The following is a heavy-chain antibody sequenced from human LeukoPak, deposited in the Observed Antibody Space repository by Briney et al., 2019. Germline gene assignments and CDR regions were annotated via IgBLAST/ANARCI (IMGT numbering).Heavy chain of an antibody. CDR1: GYSISSGYY. D-gene: IGHD6-19*01. CDR3: ARDQGRIAVAGTPSDAFDI. CDR2: IYHSGST. J-gene: IGHJ3*02. Sequence: SETLSLTCTVSGYSISSGYYWGWIRQPPGKGLEWIGSIYHSGSTYYNPSLKSRVTISVDTSKNQFSLKLSSVTAADTAVYYCARDQGRIAVAGTPSDAFDIWGQGTMVTVSS. V-gene: IGHV4-38-2*02.